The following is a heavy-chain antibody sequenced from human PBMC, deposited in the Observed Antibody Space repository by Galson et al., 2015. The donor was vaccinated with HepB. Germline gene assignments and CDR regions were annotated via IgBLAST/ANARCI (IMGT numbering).Heavy chain of an antibody. CDR2: ISYDGSNK. Sequence: SLRLSCAASGFTFSSYAMHWVRQAPGKGLEWVAVISYDGSNKYYADSVKGRFTISRDNSKNTLYLQMNSLRAEDTAVYYCAKGRDFGCGGNCYEFDYWGQGTLVTVSS. CDR1: GFTFSSYA. V-gene: IGHV3-30*04. J-gene: IGHJ4*02. D-gene: IGHD2-21*01. CDR3: AKGRDFGCGGNCYEFDY.